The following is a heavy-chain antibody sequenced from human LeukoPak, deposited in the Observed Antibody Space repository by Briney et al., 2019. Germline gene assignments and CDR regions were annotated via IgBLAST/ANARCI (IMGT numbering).Heavy chain of an antibody. J-gene: IGHJ4*02. CDR2: IYYSGST. CDR3: ARVGIALLWPRGVYYFDY. D-gene: IGHD3-10*01. CDR1: GGSISSGGYY. Sequence: SQTLSLTCTVSGGSISSGGYYWSWIRQHPGKGLEWIGYIYYSGSTYYNPSLKSRVTISVDTSKNQFSLKLSSVTAADTAVYYCARVGIALLWPRGVYYFDYWGQGTLVTVSS. V-gene: IGHV4-31*03.